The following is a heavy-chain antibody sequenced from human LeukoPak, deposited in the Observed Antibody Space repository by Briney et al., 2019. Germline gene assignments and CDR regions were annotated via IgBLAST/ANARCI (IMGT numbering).Heavy chain of an antibody. CDR2: IRYDGSNK. CDR3: AKGAYYYGSGSSAYFDY. Sequence: GGSLRLSCAASGFTFSSYGMHWVRQAPGKGLEWVAFIRYDGSNKYYADSVKGRFTISRDNSKNTLYLQMNSLRAEDTAVYYCAKGAYYYGSGSSAYFDYWGQGTLVTVSS. CDR1: GFTFSSYG. V-gene: IGHV3-30*02. D-gene: IGHD3-10*01. J-gene: IGHJ4*02.